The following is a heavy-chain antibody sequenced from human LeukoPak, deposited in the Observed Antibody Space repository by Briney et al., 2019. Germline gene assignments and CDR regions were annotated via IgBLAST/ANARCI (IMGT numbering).Heavy chain of an antibody. CDR2: ISYDGSHQ. CDR1: GFTFSSYG. Sequence: GGSLRLSCAASGFTFSSYGIHWVRQAPGKGLAWVAVISYDGSHQYYADSVKGRFTISRDNSKNTLYLQMNSFRGEDTAVYYCARMVASGVWLLDNWGLGTLVIVSS. CDR3: ARMVASGVWLLDN. D-gene: IGHD6-25*01. V-gene: IGHV3-30*03. J-gene: IGHJ4*02.